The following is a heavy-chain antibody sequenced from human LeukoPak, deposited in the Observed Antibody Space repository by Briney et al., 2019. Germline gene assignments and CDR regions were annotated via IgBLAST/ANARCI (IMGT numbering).Heavy chain of an antibody. CDR2: ISPDGGNT. CDR1: GFTFSSYA. V-gene: IGHV3-64D*06. Sequence: GGSLRLSCSASGFTFSSYAMHWVRQAPGRGLEYVSAISPDGGNTYYADSVKGRFSISRDNSKNTLYLQMSSLRPEDTAVYYCVPKGTEGYWGQGTLVTVSS. J-gene: IGHJ4*02. CDR3: VPKGTEGY.